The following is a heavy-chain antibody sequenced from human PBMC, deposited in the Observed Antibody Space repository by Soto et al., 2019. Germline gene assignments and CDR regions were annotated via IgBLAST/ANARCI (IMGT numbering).Heavy chain of an antibody. D-gene: IGHD4-4*01. CDR1: GFPFNNAW. Sequence: EVQLVESGGGLVKPGGSLRLSCAGSGFPFNNAWMTWVRQAPGQGLEWIGRITSRTYGATTDYAAPVKGRFSISRDDSKNMVFLQMNSLKTEDTAVYYCATDAPTSNWDTGHFDHWGQGNLVTVSS. J-gene: IGHJ4*02. CDR3: ATDAPTSNWDTGHFDH. V-gene: IGHV3-15*01. CDR2: ITSRTYGATT.